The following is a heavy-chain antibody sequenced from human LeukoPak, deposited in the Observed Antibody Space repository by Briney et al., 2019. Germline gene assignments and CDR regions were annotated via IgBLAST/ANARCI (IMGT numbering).Heavy chain of an antibody. CDR3: ERGITLSP. Sequence: GGSLRLSCAASGFTFSSYWMHWVRQAPVEGLVWVSRINSDGSSTSYADSVKGRFTISRDNAKNTLYLQMNSLRAEDTAVYYCERGITLSPWGQGTLVTVSS. J-gene: IGHJ5*02. V-gene: IGHV3-74*01. CDR1: GFTFSSYW. CDR2: INSDGSST.